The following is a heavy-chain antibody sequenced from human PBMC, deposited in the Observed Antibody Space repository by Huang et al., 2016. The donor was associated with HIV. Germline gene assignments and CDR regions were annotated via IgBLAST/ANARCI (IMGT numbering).Heavy chain of an antibody. Sequence: QERLVESGGGVVQPGRSLRLSCAASGFTFSSYAMHWVRQAAGKGLGGVAVISYDGSNQHYVDSVKGRFTISRDNSKKMLYLQMNSLGMGDTAVYYCARGSAGVLWFGEMWGQGTLVTVSS. CDR3: ARGSAGVLWFGEM. D-gene: IGHD3-10*01. V-gene: IGHV3-30*04. CDR2: ISYDGSNQ. CDR1: GFTFSSYA. J-gene: IGHJ4*02.